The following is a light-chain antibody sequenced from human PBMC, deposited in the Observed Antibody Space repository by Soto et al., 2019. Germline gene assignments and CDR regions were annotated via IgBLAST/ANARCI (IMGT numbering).Light chain of an antibody. CDR1: QGISSA. J-gene: IGKJ3*01. V-gene: IGKV1-13*02. CDR2: DAS. Sequence: AIQLTQSPPSLSASVGDRVTITCRASQGISSALAWYQQKPGKAPKAPMYDASSMESGVPSRFSGSGSGTDFTLTISSLQPEDFATYYCQQFNSEPFTFGPGTKVDIK. CDR3: QQFNSEPFT.